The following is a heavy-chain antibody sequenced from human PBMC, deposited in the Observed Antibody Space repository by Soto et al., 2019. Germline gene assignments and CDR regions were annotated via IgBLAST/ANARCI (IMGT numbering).Heavy chain of an antibody. CDR3: AKSTYDGSGNFDY. V-gene: IGHV1-69*12. CDR1: GGTFSSYA. D-gene: IGHD3-10*01. CDR2: IIPIFGTA. J-gene: IGHJ4*02. Sequence: QVQLVQSGAEVKKPGSSVKVSCTASGGTFSSYAISWVRQAPGQGIEWMGGIIPIFGTANYAQKFQGRVTITADESSSTASMELSSLRSEDTAVYYCAKSTYDGSGNFDYWGQGTLVTVSS.